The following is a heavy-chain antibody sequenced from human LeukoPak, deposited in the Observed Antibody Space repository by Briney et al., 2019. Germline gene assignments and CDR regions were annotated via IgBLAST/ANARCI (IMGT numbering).Heavy chain of an antibody. J-gene: IGHJ4*02. Sequence: SKTLSLTCTVSGDSMSTYYWNWIRQSAGKGLEWIGRIYTTGSTTYNPSLKNRVTLSVDTSKNHFSLRLSSVTAADTAVYYCARADCSGGYCYFFDYWGQGTLVTVSS. D-gene: IGHD2-15*01. CDR2: IYTTGST. CDR3: ARADCSGGYCYFFDY. V-gene: IGHV4-4*07. CDR1: GDSMSTYY.